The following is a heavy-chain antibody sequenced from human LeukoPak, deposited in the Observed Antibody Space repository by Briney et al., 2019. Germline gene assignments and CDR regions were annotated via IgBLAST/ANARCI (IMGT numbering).Heavy chain of an antibody. V-gene: IGHV3-43*02. CDR3: AIEGPIAVAGYFDY. D-gene: IGHD6-19*01. CDR1: GFTFDDYA. J-gene: IGHJ4*02. Sequence: GGSLRLSCEASGFTFDDYAMQWVRQAPGRGLEWGSLITGDGGRTYFADSVKGGFTISRDNRKNSLYLQMNSLRTDDTALYYCAIEGPIAVAGYFDYWGQATLVTVSS. CDR2: ITGDGGRT.